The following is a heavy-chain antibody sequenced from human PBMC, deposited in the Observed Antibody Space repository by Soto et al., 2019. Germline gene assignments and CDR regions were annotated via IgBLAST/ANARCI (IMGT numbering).Heavy chain of an antibody. Sequence: TLSLTCTVSGGSISSYYWSWIRQPPGXXXXXXWSIYXSGTTXYNPSLKSRVTISVDTSKNQFSLKLSSVTAADTAVYYCAXXXXXXXXXXXXXXXXXXXDVWGKGTTVTISS. CDR3: AXXXXXXXXXXXXXXXXXXXDV. V-gene: IGHV4-59*08. CDR2: IYXSGTT. J-gene: IGHJ6*04. CDR1: GGSISSYY.